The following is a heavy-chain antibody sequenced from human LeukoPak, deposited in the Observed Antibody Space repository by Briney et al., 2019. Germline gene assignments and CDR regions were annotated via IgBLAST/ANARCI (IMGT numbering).Heavy chain of an antibody. J-gene: IGHJ3*02. CDR3: AREGHSSGHCGTFDI. D-gene: IGHD3-22*01. Sequence: GGSLRLSCAASGFTFSSYSMNWVRQAPGKGLEWVTFIRYNGNDNYYADSVKGRFTISRDNSKNMLYLQMNSLRAEDTAVYYCAREGHSSGHCGTFDIWGRGTMVIVS. CDR1: GFTFSSYS. CDR2: IRYNGNDN. V-gene: IGHV3-30*02.